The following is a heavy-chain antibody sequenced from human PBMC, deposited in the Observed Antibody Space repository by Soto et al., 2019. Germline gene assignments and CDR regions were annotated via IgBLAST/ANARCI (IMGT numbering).Heavy chain of an antibody. D-gene: IGHD2-15*01. CDR1: GFTFSNYV. Sequence: PGGSLRLSCVASGFTFSNYVMYWVRQAPGKGLQYVSVITSNGGTTDYANSVKGRFTMSRDNSKNTLYLEMGALRPEDMAVYYCARGGYCSGVCCSSYPRPWQFALWGRGSLVTVSS. V-gene: IGHV3-64*01. CDR3: ARGGYCSGVCCSSYPRPWQFAL. J-gene: IGHJ2*01. CDR2: ITSNGGTT.